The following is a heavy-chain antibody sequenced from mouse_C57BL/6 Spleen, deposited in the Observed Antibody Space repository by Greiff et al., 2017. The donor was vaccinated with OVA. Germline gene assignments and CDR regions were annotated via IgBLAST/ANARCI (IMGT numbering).Heavy chain of an antibody. CDR3: ARGITAVVDY. CDR2: IYPGDGST. V-gene: IGHV1-78*01. CDR1: GYTFTDYS. J-gene: IGHJ2*01. Sequence: QVQLQQSDAELVKPGASVKISCKASGYTFTDYSMHWVKQRPEQGLEWIGYIYPGDGSTKYNEKFKGKATLTADKSSSTAYMQLSSLTAEDSAVYFCARGITAVVDYWGQGTTLTVSS. D-gene: IGHD1-1*01.